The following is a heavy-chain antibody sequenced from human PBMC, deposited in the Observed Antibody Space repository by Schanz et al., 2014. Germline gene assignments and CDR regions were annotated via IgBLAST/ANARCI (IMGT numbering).Heavy chain of an antibody. CDR3: ARLSVAGRPHVNYWYFDL. Sequence: QVQVVQSGAEVKKPGTSVKVSCKASGYTFNNYTYVMIWVRQAPGQGLEWMGWINPNSGDTNYAQKFQGWVTMTRDTSISTAYMEVSRLKSDDTAVYYCARLSVAGRPHVNYWYFDLWGRGTLVTVSS. V-gene: IGHV1-2*04. CDR1: GYTFNNYT. CDR2: INPNSGDT. J-gene: IGHJ2*01. D-gene: IGHD6-19*01.